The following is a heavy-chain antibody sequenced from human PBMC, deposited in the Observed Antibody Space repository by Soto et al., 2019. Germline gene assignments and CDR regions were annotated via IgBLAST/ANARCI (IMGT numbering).Heavy chain of an antibody. CDR2: ISWDGGST. Sequence: GGSLRLSCAASGFTFDDYTMHWVRQAPGKGLEWVSLISWDGGSTYYADSVKGRFAISRDNSKNSLYLQMNSLRTEDTALYYCAKDIGYGPLNGDYYYGMDVWGQGTTVTVSS. CDR1: GFTFDDYT. D-gene: IGHD4-17*01. CDR3: AKDIGYGPLNGDYYYGMDV. J-gene: IGHJ6*02. V-gene: IGHV3-43*01.